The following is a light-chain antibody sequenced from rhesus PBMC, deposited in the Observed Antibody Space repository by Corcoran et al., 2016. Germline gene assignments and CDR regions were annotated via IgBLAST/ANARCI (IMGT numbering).Light chain of an antibody. Sequence: DIQMTQSPSSLSSSVGDTATINCRASQSISSWLAWYHQKPGKAPKLLIKNASRLQSGVPSRVSGSGSGTDFATTISSLQSEDFATYYSQPYSCSPSSFCPGTKVEIK. CDR2: NAS. J-gene: IGKJ2*01. CDR3: QPYSCSPSS. CDR1: QSISSW. V-gene: IGKV1-22*01.